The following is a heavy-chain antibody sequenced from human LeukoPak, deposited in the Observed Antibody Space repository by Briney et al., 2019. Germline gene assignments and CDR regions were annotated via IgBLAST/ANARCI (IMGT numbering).Heavy chain of an antibody. CDR2: ISAYNGNT. Sequence: ASVKVSCKASGGTFSSYAISWVRQAPGQGLEWMGWISAYNGNTNYAQKLQGRVTMTTDTSTSTAYMELRSLRSDDTAVYYCARDLNGIAAADRPGGFDYWGQGTLVAVSS. J-gene: IGHJ4*02. CDR1: GGTFSSYA. V-gene: IGHV1-18*01. D-gene: IGHD6-13*01. CDR3: ARDLNGIAAADRPGGFDY.